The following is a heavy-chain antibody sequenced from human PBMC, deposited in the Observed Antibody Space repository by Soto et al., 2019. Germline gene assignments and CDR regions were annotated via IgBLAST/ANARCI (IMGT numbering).Heavy chain of an antibody. CDR2: IDTGGGGT. CDR3: AKGPEQLVHGVFDY. V-gene: IGHV3-23*01. J-gene: IGHJ4*02. D-gene: IGHD6-6*01. CDR1: GFTLRSCV. Sequence: GGSLRLSCAASGFTLRSCVMTWVRQAPGKGLEWVSGIDTGGGGTYYADSVKGRFTISRDNSKNTLYLQMNSLRAEDTAVYYCAKGPEQLVHGVFDYWGQGTLVTVSS.